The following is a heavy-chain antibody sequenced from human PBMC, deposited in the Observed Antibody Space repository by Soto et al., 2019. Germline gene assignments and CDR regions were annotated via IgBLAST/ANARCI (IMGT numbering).Heavy chain of an antibody. CDR2: IYHSGST. D-gene: IGHD1-1*01. V-gene: IGHV4-30-2*01. Sequence: PSETLSLTCAVSGGSISSGGYSWSWIRQPPGEGLEWIGYIYHSGSTYYNPSLKSRVTISVDRSKNQFSLKLSSVTAADTAVYYCARTTGTRWFNPWGQGTLVTVSS. CDR3: ARTTGTRWFNP. J-gene: IGHJ5*02. CDR1: GGSISSGGYS.